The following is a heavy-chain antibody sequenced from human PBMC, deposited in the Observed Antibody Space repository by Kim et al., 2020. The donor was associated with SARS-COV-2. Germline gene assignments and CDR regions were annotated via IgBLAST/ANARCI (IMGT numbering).Heavy chain of an antibody. D-gene: IGHD1-1*01. Sequence: KFQGRVTMTRNTSISTAYMELSSLRSEDTAVYYCARVPGLLSPGNWFDPWGQGTLVTVSS. J-gene: IGHJ5*02. CDR3: ARVPGLLSPGNWFDP. V-gene: IGHV1-8*01.